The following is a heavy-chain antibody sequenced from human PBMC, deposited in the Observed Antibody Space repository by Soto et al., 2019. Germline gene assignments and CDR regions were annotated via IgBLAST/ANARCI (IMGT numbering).Heavy chain of an antibody. D-gene: IGHD1-26*01. V-gene: IGHV3-48*02. CDR1: GFSFSSYS. Sequence: EVQLVESGGGLVQPGGSLRLSCAASGFSFSSYSMNWVRQAPGKGLEWVSYIRSSGDYIYYVDSVKGRFTISRDNAKNSLYLRMNSLRDEDTAVYYCARTISGSCVKAWYFDLLGRGTLVTVSS. CDR3: ARTISGSCVKAWYFDL. CDR2: IRSSGDYI. J-gene: IGHJ2*01.